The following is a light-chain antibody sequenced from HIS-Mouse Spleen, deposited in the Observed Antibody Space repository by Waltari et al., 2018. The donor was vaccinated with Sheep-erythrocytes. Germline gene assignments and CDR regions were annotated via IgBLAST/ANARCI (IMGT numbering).Light chain of an antibody. CDR1: SSDVGGYNY. CDR3: CSYAGSYNHV. CDR2: DVS. J-gene: IGLJ1*01. V-gene: IGLV2-11*01. Sequence: QSALTQPRSVSGSPGQSVTISCTGTSSDVGGYNYVSWYQQHPGKAPKLMIYDVSKRTSGVPDRLSGSKLGNTASLTIAGVQAEDEADYYCCSYAGSYNHVFATGTKVTVL.